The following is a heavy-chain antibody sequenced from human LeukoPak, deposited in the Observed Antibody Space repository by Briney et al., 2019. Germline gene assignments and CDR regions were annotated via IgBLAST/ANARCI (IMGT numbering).Heavy chain of an antibody. Sequence: SETLSLTCTVSGGSISSSSYYWGWIRQPPGKGLEWIGSIYYSGSTYYNPSLKSRVTISVDTSKNQFSLKLSSVTAADTAVYYCARSWYLAYCSSTSCYASLAGLLGYWGQGTLVTVSS. CDR3: ARSWYLAYCSSTSCYASLAGLLGY. D-gene: IGHD2-2*01. J-gene: IGHJ4*02. CDR2: IYYSGST. CDR1: GGSISSSSYY. V-gene: IGHV4-39*07.